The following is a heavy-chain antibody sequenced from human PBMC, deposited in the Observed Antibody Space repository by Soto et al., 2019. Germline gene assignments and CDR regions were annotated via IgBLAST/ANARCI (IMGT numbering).Heavy chain of an antibody. J-gene: IGHJ5*01. Sequence: EVQLLQSGGGLVQPGGSLRLSCAASGFSFSSYAMNWVRQAPGKGLEWVSAINGSGDSTYYADSVKGRFTISRDNSKNTLSLQMSSLRAGDPAVYYCAKDSSRRRLDSWGQGTLVTVSS. CDR3: AKDSSRRRLDS. V-gene: IGHV3-23*01. CDR2: INGSGDST. CDR1: GFSFSSYA.